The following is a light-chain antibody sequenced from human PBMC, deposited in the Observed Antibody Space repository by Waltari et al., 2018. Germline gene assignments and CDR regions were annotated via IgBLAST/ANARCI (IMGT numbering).Light chain of an antibody. V-gene: IGLV2-14*03. CDR3: STYTTSSALL. CDR2: DCS. J-gene: IGLJ3*02. Sequence: QSALTQPASVSGSPGPSIATPCTATSSDVGGYSFLSWYQQHPGKAPKLMIYDCSKRPSGISNRFSGSKSGNTASLTISGLQTEDEADYFCSTYTTSSALLFGGGTRLTVL. CDR1: SSDVGGYSF.